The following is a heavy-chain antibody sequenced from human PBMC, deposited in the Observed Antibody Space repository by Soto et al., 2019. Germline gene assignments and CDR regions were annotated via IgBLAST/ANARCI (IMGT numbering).Heavy chain of an antibody. Sequence: SETLSLTCNMSGDSYSISTYSWSWIRQPPGKALQWIGFIDQSGVTSYNPSLASRVSISLDRSNNQCSLKLKSVTAADTAVYFCAGMPYTSGLRFDPWGPGTLVTVSS. CDR3: AGMPYTSGLRFDP. CDR2: IDQSGVT. D-gene: IGHD6-19*01. V-gene: IGHV4-30-2*01. CDR1: GDSYSISTYS. J-gene: IGHJ5*02.